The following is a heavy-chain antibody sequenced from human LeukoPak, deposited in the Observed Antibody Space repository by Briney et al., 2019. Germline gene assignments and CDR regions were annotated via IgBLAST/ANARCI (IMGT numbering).Heavy chain of an antibody. CDR1: GFSFSSYG. CDR2: ISGDSGAT. J-gene: IGHJ4*02. CDR3: AKKILHRTISAFDS. D-gene: IGHD4/OR15-4a*01. V-gene: IGHV3-23*01. Sequence: GGSLRLSCAASGFSFSSYGMSWLRQAPGKGPEWVSGISGDSGATFYADSVKGRFTASRDNSKNTLYLQMNSLRAEDTAINYCAKKILHRTISAFDSWGQGTLVTVSS.